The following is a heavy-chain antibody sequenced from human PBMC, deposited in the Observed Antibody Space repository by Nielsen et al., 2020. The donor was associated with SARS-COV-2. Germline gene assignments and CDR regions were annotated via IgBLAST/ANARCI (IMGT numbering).Heavy chain of an antibody. J-gene: IGHJ4*02. CDR3: ALISGFWDY. Sequence: GGSLRLSCAASGFAFSSYAMTWVRQAPGKGLEWVSIIYSGGSTYYADSVKGRFTISRDNAKNTLYLQMNSLRAEDTAVYYCALISGFWDYWGQGTLVTVSS. V-gene: IGHV3-23*03. CDR1: GFAFSSYA. CDR2: IYSGGST. D-gene: IGHD3-3*01.